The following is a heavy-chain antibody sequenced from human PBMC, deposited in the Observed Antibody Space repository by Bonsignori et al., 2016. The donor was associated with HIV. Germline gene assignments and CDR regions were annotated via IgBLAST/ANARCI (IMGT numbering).Heavy chain of an antibody. D-gene: IGHD1-1*01. CDR1: GITFSGYL. CDR3: ARDRWNDY. CDR2: IEPDGSDK. V-gene: IGHV3-7*01. Sequence: AASGITFSGYLLNWVRQSPGKGLEWVANIEPDGSDKYYVDSVKGRFTISRDDARDSLYLQMNNLRVEDTAVYFCARDRWNDYWGQGTLVTVSS. J-gene: IGHJ4*02.